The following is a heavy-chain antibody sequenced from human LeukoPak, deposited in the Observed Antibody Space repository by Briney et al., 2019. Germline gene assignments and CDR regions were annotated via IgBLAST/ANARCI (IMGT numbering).Heavy chain of an antibody. V-gene: IGHV1-46*01. Sequence: ASVKVSCKASGYTLTSYYMHWVRQAPGQGLEWMGIINPSGGSTSYAQKFQGRVTMTRDMSTSTVYMELSSLRSDDTAVYYCARGGKYYGSGVTAIDYWGQGTLVTVSS. D-gene: IGHD3-10*01. CDR2: INPSGGST. CDR3: ARGGKYYGSGVTAIDY. J-gene: IGHJ4*02. CDR1: GYTLTSYY.